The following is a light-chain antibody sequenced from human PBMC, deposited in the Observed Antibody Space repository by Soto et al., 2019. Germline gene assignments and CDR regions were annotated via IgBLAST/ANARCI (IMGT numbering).Light chain of an antibody. V-gene: IGKV3-15*01. Sequence: IVMTQSPATLSVSPGERATLSCRASQNIYSNVAWYQQRPGQAPRLLIYRASTRAPGIPARFSGSGSGTDFTLTISRLEPEDFAVYYCQQYDGAPYAFGRGTKVDIK. CDR2: RAS. CDR3: QQYDGAPYA. J-gene: IGKJ2*01. CDR1: QNIYSN.